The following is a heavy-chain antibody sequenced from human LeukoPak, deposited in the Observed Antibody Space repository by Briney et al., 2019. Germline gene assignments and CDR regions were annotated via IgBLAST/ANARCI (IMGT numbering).Heavy chain of an antibody. J-gene: IGHJ4*02. D-gene: IGHD3-10*01. CDR1: GGSFSGYY. Sequence: KPSETLSLTCAVYGGSFSGYYWSWIRQPPGKGLEWIGEINHSGSTNYNPSLKSRVTISVDTSKNQFSLKLSSVTAADTAVYYCARDLSSLSLWFGELSYYFDYWGQGTLVTVSS. CDR3: ARDLSSLSLWFGELSYYFDY. V-gene: IGHV4-34*01. CDR2: INHSGST.